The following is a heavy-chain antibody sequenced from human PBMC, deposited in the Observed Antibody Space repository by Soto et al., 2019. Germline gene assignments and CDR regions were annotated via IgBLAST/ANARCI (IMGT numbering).Heavy chain of an antibody. CDR2: VYWDDDK. D-gene: IGHD3-22*01. CDR3: ARRGVVVVTAAFDY. V-gene: IGHV2-5*02. CDR1: GFSLRTSGVG. J-gene: IGHJ4*01. Sequence: QITLKESGPTLVKPTQTLTLTCTFSGFSLRTSGVGVGWIRQPPGKALEWLAIVYWDDDKRYSPSLKSRLAITKDTSKNQVALTMTSMDPVDTATYYCARRGVVVVTAAFDYWGHGTLVTVSS.